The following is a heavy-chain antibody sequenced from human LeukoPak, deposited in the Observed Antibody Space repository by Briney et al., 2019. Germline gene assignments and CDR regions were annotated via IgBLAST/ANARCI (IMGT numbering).Heavy chain of an antibody. J-gene: IGHJ5*02. Sequence: SETLSLTCTVSGGSISSYYWSWIRQPAGKGLEWVGRIYTSGSTNYNPSLKSRVTMSVDTSKNQFSLKLSSVTAADTAVYYCARVSIAAAGGYWFDPWGQGTLVTVSS. V-gene: IGHV4-4*07. CDR1: GGSISSYY. D-gene: IGHD6-13*01. CDR2: IYTSGST. CDR3: ARVSIAAAGGYWFDP.